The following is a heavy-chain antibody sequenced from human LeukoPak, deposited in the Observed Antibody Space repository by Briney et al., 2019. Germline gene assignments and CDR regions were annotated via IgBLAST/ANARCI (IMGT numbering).Heavy chain of an antibody. J-gene: IGHJ6*03. Sequence: PGGSLRLSCAASGFTFSSYAMSWVRQAPGKGLEWASTISGSGSSTYYADSVKGRFTISRDNSKNTLYLQVISLRAEDTAVYYCARPSNEFSSGYPYYYYYYSMDVWGTGTTVIVSS. CDR2: ISGSGSST. CDR3: ARPSNEFSSGYPYYYYYYSMDV. CDR1: GFTFSSYA. V-gene: IGHV3-23*01. D-gene: IGHD3-3*01.